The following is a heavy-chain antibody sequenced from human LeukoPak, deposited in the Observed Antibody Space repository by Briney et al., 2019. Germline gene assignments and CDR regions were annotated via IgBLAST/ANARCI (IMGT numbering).Heavy chain of an antibody. CDR1: GFTFSSYA. CDR2: ISYDGSNK. CDR3: ARDWTGRAFDI. Sequence: GGSLRLSCAASGFTFSSYAMHWVRQAPGKGLEWVAVISYDGSNKYYADSVKGRFTISRDNSKNTLYLQMNSLRAEDTAVYYCARDWTGRAFDIWGQGTMVTVSS. V-gene: IGHV3-30-3*01. J-gene: IGHJ3*02. D-gene: IGHD1-26*01.